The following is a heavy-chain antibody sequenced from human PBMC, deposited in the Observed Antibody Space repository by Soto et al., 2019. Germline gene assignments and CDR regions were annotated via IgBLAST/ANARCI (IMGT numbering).Heavy chain of an antibody. Sequence: PSEALSLTCTVSGGSISRYYWSWIRQPPGKGLEWSGYIYFRGTTNYNPSLKRRVTMSADTAKNQFSLKLNSVTAAATAVCYCARMNYYDTSGCPFDYGGQG. CDR2: IYFRGTT. V-gene: IGHV4-59*01. D-gene: IGHD3-22*01. CDR3: ARMNYYDTSGCPFDY. CDR1: GGSISRYY. J-gene: IGHJ4*02.